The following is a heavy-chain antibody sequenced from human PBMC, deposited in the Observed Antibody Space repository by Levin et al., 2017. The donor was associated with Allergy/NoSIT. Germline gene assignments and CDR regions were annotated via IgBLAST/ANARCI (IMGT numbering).Heavy chain of an antibody. CDR1: GFTFNNYA. D-gene: IGHD6-19*01. J-gene: IGHJ4*02. V-gene: IGHV3-23*01. CDR3: AKDAIRGSDQPYYFDY. CDR2: IINSGVGT. Sequence: GESLKISCAASGFTFNNYAMSWVRQAPGKGLEWVSAIINSGVGTYYADSVTGRFTISRDNSKNTMYLQMNSLRAEDTAVYFCAKDAIRGSDQPYYFDYWGQGTLVTASS.